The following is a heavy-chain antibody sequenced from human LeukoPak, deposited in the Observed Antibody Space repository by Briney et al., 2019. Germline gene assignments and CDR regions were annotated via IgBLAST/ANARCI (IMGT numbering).Heavy chain of an antibody. Sequence: GGSLRLSCAGSRYSIDSYAMTWVRQAPGKGLEWVSSINGGGDITYYAESVKGRFTVSRDNSKNTLFLQMNSLRAEDTAVFYCAKRYGDSTGWFFDFWGQGSLVTVSS. CDR2: INGGGDIT. V-gene: IGHV3-23*01. D-gene: IGHD6-13*01. CDR1: RYSIDSYA. J-gene: IGHJ4*02. CDR3: AKRYGDSTGWFFDF.